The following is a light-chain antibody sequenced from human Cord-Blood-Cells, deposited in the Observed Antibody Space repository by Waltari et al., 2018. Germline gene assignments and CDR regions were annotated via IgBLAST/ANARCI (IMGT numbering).Light chain of an antibody. CDR1: QRVSSN. CDR2: GAS. V-gene: IGKV3-15*01. CDR3: QQYNNWPPWT. Sequence: IVMTQPPATLSASPGERATLSCRASQRVSSNLVWYQQKPGQAPSLLIYGASTRATGLPARFSGSGSGTEFTLTISSLQSEDFAVYYCQQYNNWPPWTFGQGTKVEIK. J-gene: IGKJ1*01.